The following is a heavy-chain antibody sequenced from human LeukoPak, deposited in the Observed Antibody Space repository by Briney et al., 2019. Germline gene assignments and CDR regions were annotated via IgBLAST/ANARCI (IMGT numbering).Heavy chain of an antibody. Sequence: EASVKVSCKASGYTFTGYYMHWVRQAPGQGLEWMGWINPNSGGTNYAQKFQGRVTMTRGTSISTAYMELSRLRSDDTAVYYCARDDGGDYGEYYFDYWGQGTLVTVSS. J-gene: IGHJ4*02. CDR1: GYTFTGYY. CDR3: ARDDGGDYGEYYFDY. CDR2: INPNSGGT. V-gene: IGHV1-2*02. D-gene: IGHD4-17*01.